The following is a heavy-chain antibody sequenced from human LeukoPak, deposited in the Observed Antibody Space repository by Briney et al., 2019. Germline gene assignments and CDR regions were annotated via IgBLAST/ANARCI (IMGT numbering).Heavy chain of an antibody. CDR1: GFTFNSYA. V-gene: IGHV3-64D*06. CDR3: VNQISGWVY. D-gene: IGHD6-19*01. CDR2: ISRNGGST. Sequence: GGSLRLSCSASGFTFNSYAMHWVRQPPGKGLQYVSGISRNGGSTYYADSVKGRFTISRDSSKNTLYLQMSSLRADDTAVYYCVNQISGWVYWGQGTLVTVSS. J-gene: IGHJ4*02.